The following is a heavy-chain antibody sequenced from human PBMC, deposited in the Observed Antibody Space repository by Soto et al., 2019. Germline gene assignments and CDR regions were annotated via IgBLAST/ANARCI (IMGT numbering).Heavy chain of an antibody. CDR1: GDSVSTDSAT. CDR2: TYYRSKWYN. J-gene: IGHJ5*01. V-gene: IGHV6-1*01. CDR3: ARVIGDSWLDS. Sequence: PSQTLSLTCAISGDSVSTDSATWDCIRQSPSRSLEWLGRTYYRSKWYNDYAVSVKGRITINPDTSNNQLSLQLDSVTPDDTAVYYCARVIGDSWLDSWGQGTLVTVSS.